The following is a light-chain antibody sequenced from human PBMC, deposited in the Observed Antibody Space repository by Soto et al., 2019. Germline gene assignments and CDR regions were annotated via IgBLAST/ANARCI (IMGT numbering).Light chain of an antibody. Sequence: EILMTQSPATLSVSPGDRTTLACRASQSVGSNLAWYQQKPGQAPRLLIYAASTRASGVPARFSGSGSGTEFTLTISSLQSEDCAGYYCQQYNNWLRTFGHGTKV. CDR3: QQYNNWLRT. J-gene: IGKJ1*01. V-gene: IGKV3-15*01. CDR1: QSVGSN. CDR2: AAS.